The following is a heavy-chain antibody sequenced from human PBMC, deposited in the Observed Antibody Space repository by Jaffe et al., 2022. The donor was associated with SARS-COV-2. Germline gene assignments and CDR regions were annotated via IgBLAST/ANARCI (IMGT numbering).Heavy chain of an antibody. Sequence: QVQLVQSGAEVRKPGASVKVSCKASGYTFTTYYMHWVRQAPGQGLEWMGIIIPSDGATTYAQKFQGRITMTRGTSTSTVYMELSSLRSEDTAVYYCAREMGAMAGSHFDYWGQGTLVTVSS. CDR2: IIPSDGAT. V-gene: IGHV1-46*01. D-gene: IGHD6-19*01. CDR3: AREMGAMAGSHFDY. CDR1: GYTFTTYY. J-gene: IGHJ4*02.